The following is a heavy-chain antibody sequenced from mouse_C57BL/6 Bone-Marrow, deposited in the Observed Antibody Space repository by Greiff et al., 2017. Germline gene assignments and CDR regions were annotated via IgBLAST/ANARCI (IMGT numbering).Heavy chain of an antibody. CDR3: ARHQGAITTVVPFAY. D-gene: IGHD1-1*01. J-gene: IGHJ3*01. V-gene: IGHV5-15*01. CDR1: GFTFSDYG. CDR2: ISNLAYSI. Sequence: EVKLMESGGGLVQPGGSLILSCAASGFTFSDYGMAWVRQAPRKGPEGVAFISNLAYSIYYADTVTGRFTISRENAKNTLYLEMSSLRSEDTAMYYCARHQGAITTVVPFAYWGQGTLVTVSA.